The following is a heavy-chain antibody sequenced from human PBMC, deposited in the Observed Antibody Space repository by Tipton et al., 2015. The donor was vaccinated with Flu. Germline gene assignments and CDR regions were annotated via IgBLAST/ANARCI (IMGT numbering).Heavy chain of an antibody. J-gene: IGHJ1*01. CDR2: ISGSGISK. D-gene: IGHD2-2*01. CDR3: AKIDTSTWAPNEYFRH. V-gene: IGHV3-23*01. CDR1: GFTFSSFA. Sequence: SLRLSCSASGFTFSSFAMSWVRQAPRKGLEWVSFISGSGISKYYADVVKGRFTISRDNSKNTLYLQMSSLRAEDTAVYFCAKIDTSTWAPNEYFRHWGQGALVTVSS.